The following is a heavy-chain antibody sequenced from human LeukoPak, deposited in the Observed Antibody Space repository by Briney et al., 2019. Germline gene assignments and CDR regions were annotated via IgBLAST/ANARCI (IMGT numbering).Heavy chain of an antibody. CDR2: ISGSGGST. CDR1: GFTFSSYA. V-gene: IGHV3-23*01. Sequence: GGSLRLSCAASGFTFSSYAMSWVRQAPGKGLEWVSAISGSGGSTYYADSVKGRFTISRDNSKKTLYLQMNSLRAEDTAVYYCAKETYYDSSGYSDYWGQGTLVTVSS. CDR3: AKETYYDSSGYSDY. J-gene: IGHJ4*02. D-gene: IGHD3-22*01.